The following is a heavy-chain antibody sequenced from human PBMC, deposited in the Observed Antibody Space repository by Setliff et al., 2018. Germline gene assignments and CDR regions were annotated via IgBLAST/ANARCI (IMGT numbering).Heavy chain of an antibody. CDR2: INPSGGLT. CDR1: GFRFTGFG. J-gene: IGHJ3*02. CDR3: ARDRFYNSWSGTSITAPHDAFDI. D-gene: IGHD3-3*01. Sequence: ASVKVSCKTSGFRFTGFGFSWVRQAPGQGLEWMGIINPSGGLTKYAQKFQGRVTMTSDTSTNTVYLEVSSLRSEDTAVYFCARDRFYNSWSGTSITAPHDAFDIWGQGTMVTVSS. V-gene: IGHV1-46*03.